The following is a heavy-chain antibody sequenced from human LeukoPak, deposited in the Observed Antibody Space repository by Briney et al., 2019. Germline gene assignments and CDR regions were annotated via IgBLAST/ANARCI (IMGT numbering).Heavy chain of an antibody. CDR2: ISGSGGST. CDR1: GFTFSSYA. CDR3: AKRQRGYYYGSGSSDY. D-gene: IGHD3-10*01. V-gene: IGHV3-23*01. J-gene: IGHJ4*02. Sequence: GGSLRLSCAASGFTFSSYAMSWVRQAPGKGLEWVSAISGSGGSTYYADSVKGRFTISRDNSKNTLYLQMNSLRAEDTAVYYCAKRQRGYYYGSGSSDYWGQGTLATVSS.